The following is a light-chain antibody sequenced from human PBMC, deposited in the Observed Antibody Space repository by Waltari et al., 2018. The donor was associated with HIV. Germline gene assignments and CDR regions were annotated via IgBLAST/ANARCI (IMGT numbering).Light chain of an antibody. CDR3: CSYIGNYTWV. CDR2: DVS. Sequence: QSALTQPRPVSGSPGQSAPIACTGPPSAIGTSKLVTWYQQNPGKVPKIMIYDVSERPSGVPDRFSGSKSGNTASLTISGLQADDEADYYCCSYIGNYTWVFGGGTKLTVL. J-gene: IGLJ3*02. V-gene: IGLV2-11*01. CDR1: PSAIGTSKL.